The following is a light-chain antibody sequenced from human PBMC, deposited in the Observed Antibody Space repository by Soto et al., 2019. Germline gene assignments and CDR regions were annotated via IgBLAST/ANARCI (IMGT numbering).Light chain of an antibody. Sequence: EIVLTQSPDTLSLSPGERATLSCRASQTVIHNHLAWHQQKPGQTPRLLVYGASSRATGIPDRFSGSGSGTDFTLTISRLEPEDLAVYCCQQHGTSPITFGQGTRLEIK. CDR3: QQHGTSPIT. J-gene: IGKJ5*01. CDR2: GAS. V-gene: IGKV3-20*01. CDR1: QTVIHNH.